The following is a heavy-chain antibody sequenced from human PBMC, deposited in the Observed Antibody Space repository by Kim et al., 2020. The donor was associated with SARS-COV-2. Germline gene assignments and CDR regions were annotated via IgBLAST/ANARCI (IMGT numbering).Heavy chain of an antibody. CDR3: ARTVVVGGGSCYPDY. D-gene: IGHD2-15*01. Sequence: SETLSLTCAVYGGSFSGYYWSWIRQPPGKGLEWIGEINHSGSTNYNPSLKSRVTISVDTSKNQFSLKLSSVTAADTAVYYCARTVVVGGGSCYPDYWGQGTLVTVSS. J-gene: IGHJ4*02. CDR1: GGSFSGYY. V-gene: IGHV4-34*01. CDR2: INHSGST.